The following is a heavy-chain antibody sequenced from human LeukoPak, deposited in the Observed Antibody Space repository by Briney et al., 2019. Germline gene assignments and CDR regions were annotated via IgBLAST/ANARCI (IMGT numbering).Heavy chain of an antibody. J-gene: IGHJ4*02. CDR3: ARHGPLGSSSFDY. CDR2: IYYSGST. D-gene: IGHD6-13*01. CDR1: GGSISSYY. Sequence: SETLSLTCTVSGGSISSYYWSWIRQPPGKGLEWIGYIYYSGSTNYNPSLKSRVTISVDTSKNQSSLKLSSVTAADTAVYYCARHGPLGSSSFDYWGQGTLVTVSS. V-gene: IGHV4-59*08.